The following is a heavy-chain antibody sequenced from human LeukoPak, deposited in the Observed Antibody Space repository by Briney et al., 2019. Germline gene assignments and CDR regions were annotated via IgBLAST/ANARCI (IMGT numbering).Heavy chain of an antibody. CDR1: GGSISSYY. V-gene: IGHV4-4*07. D-gene: IGHD6-13*01. CDR3: AREAVLGIAAAGYAFDI. CDR2: IYTSGST. J-gene: IGHJ3*02. Sequence: PSETLSLTCTVSGGSISSYYWSWIRQPAGKGLEWIGRIYTSGSTNYNPSLKSRATMSVDTSKNQFSLKLSSVTAADTAVYYCAREAVLGIAAAGYAFDIWGQGTMVTVSS.